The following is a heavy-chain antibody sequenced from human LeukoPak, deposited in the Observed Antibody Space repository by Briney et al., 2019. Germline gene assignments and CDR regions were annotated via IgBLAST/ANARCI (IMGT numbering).Heavy chain of an antibody. V-gene: IGHV3-21*01. Sequence: SGGSLRLSCAASGFTFRSYSMNWVRQAPGKGLEWVSAIDPSSTYIYYADSVKGRFTISRDNAENSLFLQMSSLRAEDTAVYYCARERRQWQPFDIWGQGTMVTVSS. D-gene: IGHD6-19*01. J-gene: IGHJ3*02. CDR3: ARERRQWQPFDI. CDR2: IDPSSTYI. CDR1: GFTFRSYS.